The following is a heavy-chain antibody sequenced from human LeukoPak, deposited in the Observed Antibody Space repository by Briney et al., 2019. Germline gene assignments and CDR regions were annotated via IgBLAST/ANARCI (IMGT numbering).Heavy chain of an antibody. CDR1: GFTFDDYW. CDR3: ARDIAADV. D-gene: IGHD6-13*01. CDR2: INQDGSEK. V-gene: IGHV3-7*01. J-gene: IGHJ6*04. Sequence: GGSLRLSCGASGFTFDDYWMSWVRQAPGQGLEWVANINQDGSEKYYLDSAKGRFTISRDNARNSLYLQVNSLRAEDTAVYYCARDIAADVWGKGTTVTISS.